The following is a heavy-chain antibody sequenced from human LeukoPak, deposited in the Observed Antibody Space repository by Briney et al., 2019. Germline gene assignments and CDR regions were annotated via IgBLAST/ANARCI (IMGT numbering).Heavy chain of an antibody. CDR1: GGSITSRSYY. D-gene: IGHD3-10*01. Sequence: PSETLSLTCSVSGGSITSRSYYWAWIRQSPGKGLEWIGTFYLSGSTPYNPSLRSRVTMSLDTSKNQFSLKLSSVTAADTAVYYCARSGIRGAPRLGYWGQGTLVTVSS. V-gene: IGHV4-39*07. CDR3: ARSGIRGAPRLGY. CDR2: FYLSGST. J-gene: IGHJ4*02.